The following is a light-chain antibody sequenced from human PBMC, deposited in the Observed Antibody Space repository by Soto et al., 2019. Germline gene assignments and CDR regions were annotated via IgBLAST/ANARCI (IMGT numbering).Light chain of an antibody. J-gene: IGLJ1*01. CDR1: SSNIGGNS. CDR3: GSWDSSLSAYV. CDR2: DDN. V-gene: IGLV1-51*01. Sequence: QSVLTQPPSVSAAPGQKVNISSSGSSSNIGGNSVSWYQQLPGTAPKLLIYDDNKRPSGIPDRFSGSKSGTSATLGITGFQTGDEADYYCGSWDSSLSAYVFGTGTNVTVL.